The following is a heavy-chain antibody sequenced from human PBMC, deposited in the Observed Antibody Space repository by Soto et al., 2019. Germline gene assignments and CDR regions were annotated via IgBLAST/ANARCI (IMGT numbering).Heavy chain of an antibody. CDR2: ISPTGGST. Sequence: PGWSLRLSCATAGFSFRSYAMTCLRQAPGKGLEWVSTISPTGGSTYYADSVKGRFTISRDDSKNTLYLHMNGLGAEDTAKYYCAKDWLQWLGGSRRFDYWGEGTRGTVAS. J-gene: IGHJ4*02. D-gene: IGHD6-19*01. V-gene: IGHV3-23*01. CDR1: GFSFRSYA. CDR3: AKDWLQWLGGSRRFDY.